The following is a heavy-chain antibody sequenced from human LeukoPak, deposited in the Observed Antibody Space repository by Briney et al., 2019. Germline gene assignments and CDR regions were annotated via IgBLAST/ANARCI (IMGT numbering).Heavy chain of an antibody. CDR2: FTSRSRSI. V-gene: IGHV3-21*01. CDR1: GFTFSSYS. D-gene: IGHD7-27*01. J-gene: IGHJ4*02. Sequence: GGSLRLSCAASGFTFSSYSMTWVRQAPGKGLEWLSSFTSRSRSIYYADSVKGRFTISRDNAKNTLYLEMNSLRAEDTAVYYCARDVLWGFDYWGQGTLVTVSS. CDR3: ARDVLWGFDY.